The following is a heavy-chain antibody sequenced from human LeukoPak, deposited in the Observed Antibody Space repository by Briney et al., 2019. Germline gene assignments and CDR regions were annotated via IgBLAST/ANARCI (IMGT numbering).Heavy chain of an antibody. D-gene: IGHD2-2*01. CDR2: IKRDGSEK. J-gene: IGHJ5*02. CDR1: GFTFKSYW. V-gene: IGHV3-7*01. CDR3: AREDDVIVPAHRGDWFDP. Sequence: GGSLRLSSVVSGFTFKSYWMSWVRQAPGKGLEWVANIKRDGSEKNYVDSVKGRFTISRDNAKNSLYLQMNSLRVEDTAVYYCAREDDVIVPAHRGDWFDPWGQGTLVTVSS.